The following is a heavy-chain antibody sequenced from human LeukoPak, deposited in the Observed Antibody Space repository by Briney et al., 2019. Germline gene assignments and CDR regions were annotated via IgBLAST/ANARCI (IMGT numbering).Heavy chain of an antibody. D-gene: IGHD6-13*01. CDR3: ARDLGSSSWYGSFQH. Sequence: SQTLSLTCTVSGGSISSGGYYWSWIRQHPGKGLEWIGCIYYSGSTYYNPSLKSRVTISVDASKNQFSLKLSSVTAADTAVYYCARDLGSSSWYGSFQHWGQGTLVTVSS. CDR1: GGSISSGGYY. V-gene: IGHV4-31*03. CDR2: IYYSGST. J-gene: IGHJ1*01.